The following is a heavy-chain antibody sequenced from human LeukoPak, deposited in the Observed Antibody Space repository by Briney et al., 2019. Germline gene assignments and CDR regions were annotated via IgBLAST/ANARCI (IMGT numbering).Heavy chain of an antibody. Sequence: SETLSLTCTVSGGSISSYYWSWIRQPPGKGLEWIGYIYYSGSTNYNPSLKSRVTISVDTSKNQFSLKLSSVTAADTAVYYCARGASGSYGNWFDPWGQGTLVTVSS. CDR3: ARGASGSYGNWFDP. J-gene: IGHJ5*02. D-gene: IGHD3-10*01. CDR2: IYYSGST. CDR1: GGSISSYY. V-gene: IGHV4-59*01.